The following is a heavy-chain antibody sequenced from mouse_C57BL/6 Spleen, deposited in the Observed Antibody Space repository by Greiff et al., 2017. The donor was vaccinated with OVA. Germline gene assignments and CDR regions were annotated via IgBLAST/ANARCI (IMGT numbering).Heavy chain of an antibody. V-gene: IGHV5-17*01. Sequence: EVQLVESGGGLVKPGGSLKLSCAASGFTFSDYGMHWVRPAPEKGLEWVAYISSGRSTIYYAETVKGRLPISRANAKNTLFLQMTSLRSEDSAMYYCARDDYDAWFAYWGQGTLVTVSA. CDR1: GFTFSDYG. J-gene: IGHJ3*01. D-gene: IGHD2-4*01. CDR2: ISSGRSTI. CDR3: ARDDYDAWFAY.